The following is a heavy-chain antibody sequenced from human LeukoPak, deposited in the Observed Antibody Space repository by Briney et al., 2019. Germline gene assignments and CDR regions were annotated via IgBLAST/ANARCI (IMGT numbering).Heavy chain of an antibody. J-gene: IGHJ4*02. CDR3: ARGSYYYDSSGRLFDY. CDR2: IYTSGST. Sequence: SETGSLTCTVSGVSISSSNSYWGWIHQPPGKGLEWIGRIYTSGSTNYNPSLKSRVTMSVDTSKNQFSLKLSSVTAADTAVYYCARGSYYYDSSGRLFDYWGQGTLVTVSS. D-gene: IGHD3-22*01. CDR1: GVSISSSNSY. V-gene: IGHV4-39*07.